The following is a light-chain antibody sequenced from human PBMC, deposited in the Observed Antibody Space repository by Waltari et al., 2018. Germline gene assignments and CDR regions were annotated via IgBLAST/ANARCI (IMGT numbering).Light chain of an antibody. CDR3: QVWESSVV. Sequence: YVLTQPPSVSVAPGQTARITCGGDRIGSKSVHWYQQKPGQAPVLVVFDDSDRPSGISERFSGSISGPTATLTISRVEAGDEADYYCQVWESSVVFGGGTKLTVL. CDR2: DDS. V-gene: IGLV3-21*02. CDR1: RIGSKS. J-gene: IGLJ2*01.